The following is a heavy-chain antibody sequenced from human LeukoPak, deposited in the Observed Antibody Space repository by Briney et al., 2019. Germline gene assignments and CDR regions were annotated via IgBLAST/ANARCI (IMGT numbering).Heavy chain of an antibody. CDR1: GFTFSSYA. D-gene: IGHD5-12*01. Sequence: GGSLRLSCAASGFTFSSYAMAWVRQARGKGLEWVSAISGSGGSTSYADCVKGRFTISRDNSKNTLYLQMNSLRAEDTAVYYCAKCIVATNYYYYYMDVWGKGTTVTVSS. CDR3: AKCIVATNYYYYYMDV. V-gene: IGHV3-23*01. CDR2: ISGSGGST. J-gene: IGHJ6*03.